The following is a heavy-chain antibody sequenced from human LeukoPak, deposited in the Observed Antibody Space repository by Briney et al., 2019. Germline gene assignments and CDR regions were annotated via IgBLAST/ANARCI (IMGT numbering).Heavy chain of an antibody. Sequence: ASVKVSCKVSGYTLNELSMHWVRQAPGKGLEWMGGFDPEDGETIYAQKFQGRVTMTEDTSTDTAYMELSSLRSEDTAVYYCATTPPVAGTRGAIAFDYWGQGTLVTVSS. CDR3: ATTPPVAGTRGAIAFDY. CDR2: FDPEDGET. V-gene: IGHV1-24*01. CDR1: GYTLNELS. D-gene: IGHD6-19*01. J-gene: IGHJ4*02.